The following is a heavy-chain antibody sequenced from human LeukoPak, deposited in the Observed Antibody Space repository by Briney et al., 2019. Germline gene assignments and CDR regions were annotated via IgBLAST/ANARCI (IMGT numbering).Heavy chain of an antibody. CDR1: GGSISSSSYY. CDR3: ARPLPPQGFDP. CDR2: IYYSGST. V-gene: IGHV4-39*01. J-gene: IGHJ5*02. Sequence: SETLSLTCTVSGGSISSSSYYWGWIRQPPGKGLEWIGSIYYSGSTYYNPSLKSRVTISVDTSKNQFSLKLSSVTAADTAVYYCARPLPPQGFDPWGQGILVTVSS.